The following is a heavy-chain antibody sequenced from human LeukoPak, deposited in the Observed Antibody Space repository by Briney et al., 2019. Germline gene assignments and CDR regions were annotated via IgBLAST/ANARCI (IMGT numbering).Heavy chain of an antibody. CDR1: GYTFTDYY. D-gene: IGHD6-13*01. V-gene: IGHV1-2*02. CDR2: INPNGGGT. CDR3: ARNGQQVRYFQH. Sequence: ASVKVSCKTSGYTFTDYYIHWVRQAPGQGPEWMGWINPNGGGTNYAQRFQGRVTVTRDMSISTAYMELSGLRLEDTAVYYCARNGQQVRYFQHWGQGTLVTVSS. J-gene: IGHJ1*01.